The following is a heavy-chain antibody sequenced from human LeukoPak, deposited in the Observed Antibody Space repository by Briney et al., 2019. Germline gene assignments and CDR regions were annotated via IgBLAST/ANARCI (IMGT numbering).Heavy chain of an antibody. Sequence: PSETLSLTCTVSGGSISSSSDYWGWFRQAPGKGLEWIGSIYYHENTYYNSSLKSRVTISVDTSKNQFSLKLNSVTAADTAVYYCARRWNGATIRVFDYWGQGTLVTVSS. V-gene: IGHV4-39*01. J-gene: IGHJ4*02. CDR2: IYYHENT. D-gene: IGHD5-12*01. CDR1: GGSISSSSDY. CDR3: ARRWNGATIRVFDY.